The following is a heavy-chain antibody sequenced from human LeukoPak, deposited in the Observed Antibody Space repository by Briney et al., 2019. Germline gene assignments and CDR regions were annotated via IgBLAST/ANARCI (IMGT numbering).Heavy chain of an antibody. CDR1: GGTFSSYT. J-gene: IGHJ4*02. CDR3: ASEGGASSSWYFVY. V-gene: IGHV1-69*02. CDR2: IIPILGIA. D-gene: IGHD6-13*01. Sequence: SVKVSCKASGGTFSSYTISWVRQAPGQGLEWMGRIIPILGIANYAQKFQGRVTITAGKSTSTAYMELSSLRSEDTAVYYCASEGGASSSWYFVYWGQGTLVTVSS.